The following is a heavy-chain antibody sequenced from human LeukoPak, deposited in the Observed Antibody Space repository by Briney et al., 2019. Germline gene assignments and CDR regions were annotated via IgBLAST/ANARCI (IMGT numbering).Heavy chain of an antibody. Sequence: SETLSLTCTVSGGSISHYYWSWIRQPPGKGLEWIGYIYYSGNTNYNPSLKSRVTISVDTSKKQFSLKLSSVTAADTAVYYCARGGDIVVVVAATGAFDIWGQGTMVTVSS. CDR3: ARGGDIVVVVAATGAFDI. J-gene: IGHJ3*02. V-gene: IGHV4-59*12. CDR2: IYYSGNT. D-gene: IGHD2-15*01. CDR1: GGSISHYY.